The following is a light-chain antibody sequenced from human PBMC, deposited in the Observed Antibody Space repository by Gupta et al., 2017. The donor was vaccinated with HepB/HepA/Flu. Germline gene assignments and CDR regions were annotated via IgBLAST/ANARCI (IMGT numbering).Light chain of an antibody. Sequence: GQTATITCSGNKLRDQYVSWYQQKPGQSPVLVIYQDRKRPSGIPERFSGSNSGYTATLTISGTQAMDEADYYCQAWEVNTVAFGGGTKLTVL. CDR2: QDR. J-gene: IGLJ2*01. CDR1: KLRDQY. CDR3: QAWEVNTVA. V-gene: IGLV3-1*01.